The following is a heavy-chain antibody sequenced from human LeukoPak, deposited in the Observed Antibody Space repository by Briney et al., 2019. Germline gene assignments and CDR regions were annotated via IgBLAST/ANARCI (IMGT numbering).Heavy chain of an antibody. CDR2: ISSSGSTI. V-gene: IGHV3-48*03. D-gene: IGHD3-16*01. J-gene: IGHJ4*02. CDR1: RFTFSSYE. Sequence: GGSLRLSCAASRFTFSSYEMNWVRQAPGKGLEWVSYISSSGSTIYYADSVKGRFTISRDNAKNSLYLHMNSLRAEDTAVYYCAREGRGSFDYWGQGTLVTVSS. CDR3: AREGRGSFDY.